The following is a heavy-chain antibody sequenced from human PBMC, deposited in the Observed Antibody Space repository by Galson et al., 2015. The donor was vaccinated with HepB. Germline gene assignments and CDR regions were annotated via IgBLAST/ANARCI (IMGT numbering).Heavy chain of an antibody. J-gene: IGHJ6*02. D-gene: IGHD3-10*01. CDR3: ARDGGSGSTPSVTTKNNNYYFGMDV. CDR2: IYYDGTSK. CDR1: DFTFSMHD. Sequence: SLRLSCAASDFTFSMHDVHWVRQAPGKGLEWVAVIYYDGTSKYYAESAKGRFSISRDNSKNTLSLQVSSLRVEDTAVYYCARDGGSGSTPSVTTKNNNYYFGMDVWGQGTTVTVSS. V-gene: IGHV3-33*08.